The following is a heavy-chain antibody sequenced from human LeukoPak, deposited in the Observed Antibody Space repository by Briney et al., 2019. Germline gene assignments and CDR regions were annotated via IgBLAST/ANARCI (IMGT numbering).Heavy chain of an antibody. CDR2: IYPDDSDT. Sequence: GASLKISFKTSGYLFTDYWIGWVRRVPGKGLEWMGIIYPDDSDTRYSPSFQGQVTISADKSTSTAYLQWSSLKASDTAMYYCARGAPIFYYFESWGQGTLVSVSA. CDR1: GYLFTDYW. J-gene: IGHJ4*02. CDR3: ARGAPIFYYFES. V-gene: IGHV5-51*01.